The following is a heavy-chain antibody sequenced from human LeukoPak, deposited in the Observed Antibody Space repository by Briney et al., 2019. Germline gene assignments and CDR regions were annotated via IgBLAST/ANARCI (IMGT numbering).Heavy chain of an antibody. CDR3: ARHQRYYMDV. D-gene: IGHD6-25*01. J-gene: IGHJ6*03. CDR2: IYHSGST. Sequence: SETLSLTCAVSGYSISSGYYWGWIRQPPGKGLEWIGSIYHSGSTYYDPSLKSRVTISVDTSKNQFSLKLSSVTAADTAVYYCARHQRYYMDVWGKGTTVTVSS. CDR1: GYSISSGYY. V-gene: IGHV4-38-2*01.